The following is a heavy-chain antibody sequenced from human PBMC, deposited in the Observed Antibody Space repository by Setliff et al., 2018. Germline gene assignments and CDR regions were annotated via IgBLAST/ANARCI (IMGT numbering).Heavy chain of an antibody. CDR3: AKEPAVSLTEAVRRTYYDYAMDA. D-gene: IGHD3-9*01. Sequence: ASVKVSCKASGYTFTYFGLSWVRQAPGQGLEWMGWITPYNGQTTYAQRFQGRITMTTDTSTDTAYMELRSLRSDDTAIYFCAKEPAVSLTEAVRRTYYDYAMDAWGQGTTVTVSS. CDR1: GYTFTYFG. V-gene: IGHV1-18*01. J-gene: IGHJ6*02. CDR2: ITPYNGQT.